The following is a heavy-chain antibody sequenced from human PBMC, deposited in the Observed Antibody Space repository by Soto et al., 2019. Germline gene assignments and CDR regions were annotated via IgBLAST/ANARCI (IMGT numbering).Heavy chain of an antibody. CDR2: IYYSGST. D-gene: IGHD6-6*01. V-gene: IGHV4-59*01. CDR3: ARVDSSSSGFYFDY. J-gene: IGHJ4*02. Sequence: QVQLQESGPGLVKPSETLSLTCTVSGGSISSYYWSWIRQPPGKGLEWIGYIYYSGSTNYNPSLKSRVTISVDTSKNQFSLKLSSVTAADTAVYYCARVDSSSSGFYFDYWGQGTLVTVSS. CDR1: GGSISSYY.